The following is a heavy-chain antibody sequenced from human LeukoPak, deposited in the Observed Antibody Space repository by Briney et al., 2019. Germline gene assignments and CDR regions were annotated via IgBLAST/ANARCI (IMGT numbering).Heavy chain of an antibody. D-gene: IGHD2-21*01. CDR2: IYPGDSDT. J-gene: IGHJ3*01. CDR1: GDSLTNYW. CDR3: GRAPVPGLVSDRAFDV. V-gene: IGHV5-51*01. Sequence: GESLKISCKVSGDSLTNYWIGWVRQMPGKGLEWMGFIYPGDSDTRYSPSFQGQVTISVDKSISTAYLQWSSLKASDTAMYFCGRAPVPGLVSDRAFDVWGQGTMVTVSS.